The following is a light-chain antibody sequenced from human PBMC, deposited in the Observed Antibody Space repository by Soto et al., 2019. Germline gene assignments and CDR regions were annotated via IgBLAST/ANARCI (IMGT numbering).Light chain of an antibody. Sequence: QSALTQPASVSGSPGQSITISCTGTSSDVGGYNYVSWYQQHPGKAPKLMIYEVSNRPSGVSNRFSGSKSGNTASLTISGLQAEDEADYYCTSYPARSTPVVFGGGTKVTVL. CDR2: EVS. CDR3: TSYPARSTPVV. J-gene: IGLJ2*01. V-gene: IGLV2-14*01. CDR1: SSDVGGYNY.